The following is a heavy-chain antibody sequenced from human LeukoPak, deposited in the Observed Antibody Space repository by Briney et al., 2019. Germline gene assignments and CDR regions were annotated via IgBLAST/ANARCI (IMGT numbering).Heavy chain of an antibody. V-gene: IGHV3-30*18. CDR3: AKTYYYGSGSYYYFDY. CDR1: RFTLSSYG. Sequence: GGSLRLSCAVSRFTLSSYGMHWVRQAPGKGLEWVAVISHDGSNKYYADSVKGRFTISRDNSKNTLYLQMNSLRAEDTAVYYCAKTYYYGSGSYYYFDYWGQGALVTVSS. CDR2: ISHDGSNK. D-gene: IGHD3-10*01. J-gene: IGHJ4*02.